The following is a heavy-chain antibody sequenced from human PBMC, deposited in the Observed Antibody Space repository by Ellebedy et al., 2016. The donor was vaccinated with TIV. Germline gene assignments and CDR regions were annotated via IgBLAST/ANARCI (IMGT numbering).Heavy chain of an antibody. J-gene: IGHJ4*02. CDR1: GFTFSSYA. D-gene: IGHD1-26*01. CDR2: ISGSGGST. Sequence: GESLKISXAASGFTFSSYAMSWVRQAPGKGLEWVSAISGSGGSTYYADSVKGRFTISRDNSKNTLYLQMNSLRAEDTAVYYCARDSGSFFDYWGQGTLVTVS. V-gene: IGHV3-23*01. CDR3: ARDSGSFFDY.